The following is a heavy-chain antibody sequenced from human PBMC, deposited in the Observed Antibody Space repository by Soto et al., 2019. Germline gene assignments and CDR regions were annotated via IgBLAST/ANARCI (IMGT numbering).Heavy chain of an antibody. Sequence: SSVKVSCKASGGTFSNYAISWVRQAPGQGLEWMGGTVPIFPTSNYAQTFQGRVTITADESTSTVYMELSSLRSEDTAVYYCAGGHYFDSSNYYYVFYYFDYGCQGASVTVSS. V-gene: IGHV1-69*13. D-gene: IGHD3-22*01. J-gene: IGHJ4*02. CDR2: TVPIFPTS. CDR3: AGGHYFDSSNYYYVFYYFDY. CDR1: GGTFSNYA.